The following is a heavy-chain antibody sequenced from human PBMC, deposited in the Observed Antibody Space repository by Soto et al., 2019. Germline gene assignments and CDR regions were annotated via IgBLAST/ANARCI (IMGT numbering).Heavy chain of an antibody. CDR1: GYSISSSSYY. CDR3: ARQRTTVVTQAYFDH. D-gene: IGHD4-17*01. J-gene: IGHJ4*02. CDR2: IYYSGRS. Sequence: SLTCTVSGYSISSSSYYWGWIRQPPGKGLEWIGGIYYSGRSYYNPSLKSRVTMSVDTSKNQFSLTLNSVTAADAAVYYCARQRTTVVTQAYFDHWGQGTLVTVSS. V-gene: IGHV4-39*01.